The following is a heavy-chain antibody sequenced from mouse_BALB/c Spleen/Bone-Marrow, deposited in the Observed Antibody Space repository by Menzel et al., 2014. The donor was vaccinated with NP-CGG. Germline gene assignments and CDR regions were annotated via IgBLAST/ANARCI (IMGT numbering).Heavy chain of an antibody. V-gene: IGHV1S34*01. D-gene: IGHD2-1*01. CDR1: GYSFTGYY. Sequence: LVKTGASVKISCKASGYSFTGYYMHWVKQSHGKSLEWIGYISCYNGATSYDQKFKGKATFTVDTSSSTAYMQFNSLTSEDSAVYYCARSGGNYDAMDYWGQGTSVTVSS. J-gene: IGHJ4*01. CDR3: ARSGGNYDAMDY. CDR2: ISCYNGAT.